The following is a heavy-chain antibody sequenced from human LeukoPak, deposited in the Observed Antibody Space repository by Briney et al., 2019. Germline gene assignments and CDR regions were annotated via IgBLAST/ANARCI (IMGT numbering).Heavy chain of an antibody. V-gene: IGHV3-23*01. Sequence: GSLILSCLASGFTFGTHSMSWVRQGPGKALEWLSAISSDDTAYYADSVKGRFIVSRDNSKNTVYLQSNSLRAEDTAIYFCVKEYDRWHEEGNWFDPWGQGTLVTVSS. CDR3: VKEYDRWHEEGNWFDP. CDR2: ISSDDTA. J-gene: IGHJ5*02. CDR1: GFTFGTHS. D-gene: IGHD3-16*02.